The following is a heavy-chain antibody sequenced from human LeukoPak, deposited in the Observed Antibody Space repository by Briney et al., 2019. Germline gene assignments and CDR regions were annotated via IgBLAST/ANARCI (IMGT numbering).Heavy chain of an antibody. D-gene: IGHD6-13*01. Sequence: SETLSLTCTVSGGSISGYYWSWIRQPPGKGLEWIGYIYYSESTNYNPSLKSRVTISVDTSKNQFSLKLSSVTAADTAVYYCARGCSAGTPHNWFDPWGQGTLVTVSS. CDR1: GGSISGYY. CDR3: ARGCSAGTPHNWFDP. V-gene: IGHV4-59*01. J-gene: IGHJ5*02. CDR2: IYYSEST.